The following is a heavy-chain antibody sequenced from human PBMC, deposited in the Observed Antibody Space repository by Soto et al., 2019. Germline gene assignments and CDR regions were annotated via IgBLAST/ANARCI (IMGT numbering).Heavy chain of an antibody. CDR2: IIPIFGTA. CDR3: ARGASGIAAAGLNNWFDP. CDR1: GGTFSSYA. D-gene: IGHD6-13*01. V-gene: IGHV1-69*13. J-gene: IGHJ5*02. Sequence: SVKVYCKASGGTFSSYAISWVRQAPGQGLEWMGGIIPIFGTANYAQKFQGRVTITADESTSTAYMELSSLRSEDTAVYYCARGASGIAAAGLNNWFDPWGQGTLVTVSS.